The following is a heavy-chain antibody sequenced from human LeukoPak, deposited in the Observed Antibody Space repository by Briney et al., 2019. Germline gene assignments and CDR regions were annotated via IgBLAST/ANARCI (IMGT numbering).Heavy chain of an antibody. Sequence: PGGSLRLSCAASGFTFDDYAMTWVRQPPGKGLKWVSTVNWNGGSTSYADSVKGRFTISRDNAKNSLYLQMSSLRADDTAFYYCARGGTVTTFDYWGQGTLVTVSS. CDR2: VNWNGGST. D-gene: IGHD4-11*01. J-gene: IGHJ4*02. V-gene: IGHV3-20*04. CDR3: ARGGTVTTFDY. CDR1: GFTFDDYA.